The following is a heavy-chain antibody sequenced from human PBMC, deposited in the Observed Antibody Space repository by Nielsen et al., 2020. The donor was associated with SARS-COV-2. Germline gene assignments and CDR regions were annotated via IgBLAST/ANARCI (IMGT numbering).Heavy chain of an antibody. Sequence: GGSLRLSCEASGFTFSTYAMGWVRQAPGKGLEWVSVISDSGIGTNYADSVKGRFTISRDQSKNTLFLQMNSLRAEDTAVYYCAKVPHYYDDSAYYSDWGQGTLVTVSS. CDR3: AKVPHYYDDSAYYSD. CDR1: GFTFSTYA. D-gene: IGHD3-22*01. CDR2: ISDSGIGT. J-gene: IGHJ4*02. V-gene: IGHV3-23*01.